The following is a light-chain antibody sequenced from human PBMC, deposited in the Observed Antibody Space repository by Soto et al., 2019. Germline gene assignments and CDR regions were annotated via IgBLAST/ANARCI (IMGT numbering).Light chain of an antibody. CDR2: EVS. J-gene: IGLJ1*01. Sequence: QSALTQPPSASGSPGQSVTISCTGTSSDVGGYNYVSWYQQHPGKAPKLMIYEVSKRPSGVPDRFSGSKSGNTSSLTVSGLQAEDEADDYCSSYAGSTLYVFGTVPKHTVL. CDR1: SSDVGGYNY. CDR3: SSYAGSTLYV. V-gene: IGLV2-8*01.